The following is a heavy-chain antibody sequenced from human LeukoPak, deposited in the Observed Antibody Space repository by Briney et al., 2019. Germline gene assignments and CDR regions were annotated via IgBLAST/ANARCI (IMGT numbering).Heavy chain of an antibody. CDR1: GYTFTSYG. V-gene: IGHV1-18*01. Sequence: GASVKVACKASGYTFTSYGISWVRQAPGQGLEWMGWISAYNGNTNYAQKLQGRVTMTTDTSTSTAYMELRSLRSDDTAVYYCAREETTVVTPGGYFDCWGQGTLVTVSS. CDR3: AREETTVVTPGGYFDC. D-gene: IGHD4-23*01. J-gene: IGHJ4*02. CDR2: ISAYNGNT.